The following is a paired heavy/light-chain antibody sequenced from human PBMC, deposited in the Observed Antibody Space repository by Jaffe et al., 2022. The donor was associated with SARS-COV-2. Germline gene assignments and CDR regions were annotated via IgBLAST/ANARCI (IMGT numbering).Light chain of an antibody. Sequence: SYVLTQPPSVSVAPGQTATITCGGNNIGTKSVHWYQQKPGQAPVLVVYHDSDRPSGIPERFSGSNSGDTATLIISRVEAGDEADYYCQVWDSSSDHDYVFGTGTKVTVL. CDR1: NIGTKS. J-gene: IGLJ1*01. CDR3: QVWDSSSDHDYV. V-gene: IGLV3-21*02. CDR2: HDS.
Heavy chain of an antibody. V-gene: IGHV6-1*01. D-gene: IGHD1-1*01. J-gene: IGHJ4*02. CDR2: TYYRSKWYN. CDR3: ARVGSTGTTVFDY. CDR1: GDSVSSKSAT. Sequence: QVQLQESGPGLVKPSQTLSLTCGISGDSVSSKSATWNWIRQSPWRGLEWLGRTYYRSKWYNDSAVHVKSRIIINPDTSNNQFSLQLSSVTPEDTAVYFCARVGSTGTTVFDYWGQGILVTVAS.